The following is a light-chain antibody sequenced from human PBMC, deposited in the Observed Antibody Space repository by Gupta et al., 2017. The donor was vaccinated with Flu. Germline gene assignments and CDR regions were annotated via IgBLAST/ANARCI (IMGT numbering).Light chain of an antibody. V-gene: IGKV3-15*01. J-gene: IGKJ1*01. Sequence: PATFAASRGERATSCCRASQSVISNFAWYQKQPGQAPRLLIDGASSRASGIPARCSGRGSGKEFTLTISSVQSEDFAVYYGHHENNGMKTFGQGTKVEIK. CDR2: GAS. CDR1: QSVISN. CDR3: HHENNGMKT.